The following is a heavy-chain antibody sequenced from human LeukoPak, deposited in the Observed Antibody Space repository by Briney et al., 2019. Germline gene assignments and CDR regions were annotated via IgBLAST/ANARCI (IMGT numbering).Heavy chain of an antibody. CDR3: ARGRGITMVRGSPPFDY. J-gene: IGHJ4*02. Sequence: GGSLRLSCAASGFTFSSYSMNWVRQAPGKGLEWVSGINWNGGSRGYADSVKGRFTISRDNSKNTLYLQMNSLRAEDTAVYYCARGRGITMVRGSPPFDYWGQGTPVTVSS. CDR1: GFTFSSYS. CDR2: INWNGGSR. D-gene: IGHD3-10*01. V-gene: IGHV3-20*04.